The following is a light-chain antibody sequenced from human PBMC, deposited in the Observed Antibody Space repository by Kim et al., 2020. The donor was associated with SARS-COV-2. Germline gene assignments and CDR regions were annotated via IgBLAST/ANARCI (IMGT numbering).Light chain of an antibody. Sequence: GQSITSASIGTSSDIGGYNYVSWYHQHPGKVPKLMIYNVSKRPSGVSNRFSASKSGNTASLTISGLQAEDEADYYCSSYASSRYVLFGGGTQLTVL. J-gene: IGLJ2*01. CDR2: NVS. V-gene: IGLV2-14*03. CDR3: SSYASSRYVL. CDR1: SSDIGGYNY.